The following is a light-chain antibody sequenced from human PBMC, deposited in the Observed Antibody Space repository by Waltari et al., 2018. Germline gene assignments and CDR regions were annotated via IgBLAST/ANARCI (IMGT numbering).Light chain of an antibody. Sequence: DIQMTQSPSSLSASIGDRVSITCRASHNIDTPLNWYQQSQGKAPRLLIYAASSLHSGVPSRFSGSGSGTDFTLTITGLQPEDFATYFCHQSYNAPITFGQGTRLDIK. J-gene: IGKJ5*01. CDR3: HQSYNAPIT. CDR2: AAS. V-gene: IGKV1-39*01. CDR1: HNIDTP.